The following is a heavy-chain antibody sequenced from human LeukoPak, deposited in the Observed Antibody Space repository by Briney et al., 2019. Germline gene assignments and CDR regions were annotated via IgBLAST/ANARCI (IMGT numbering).Heavy chain of an antibody. Sequence: GESLKISCKGSGYSFTTHWIAWVRQMPGKGLEWMGIIAPGDSDTRYSPSFQGQVTISADKSISTAYLQWSGLKASDTAMYYCARHRSARFTKDFDHWGQGTLVTVSS. CDR2: IAPGDSDT. V-gene: IGHV5-51*01. J-gene: IGHJ4*02. CDR3: ARHRSARFTKDFDH. CDR1: GYSFTTHW.